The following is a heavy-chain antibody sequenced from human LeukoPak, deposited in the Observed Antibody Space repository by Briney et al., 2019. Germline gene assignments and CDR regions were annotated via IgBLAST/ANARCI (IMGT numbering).Heavy chain of an antibody. V-gene: IGHV4-59*01. CDR1: GGSISSYY. D-gene: IGHD4-17*01. CDR2: IYYSGST. J-gene: IGHJ5*02. CDR3: ARSLDYGDYVSANWFDP. Sequence: PSETLSLTCTVSGGSISSYYWSWIRQPPGKGLEWIGYIYYSGSTNYNPSLKSRVTISVDTSKNQFSLKLSSVTAADTAVYYCARSLDYGDYVSANWFDPWGQGTLVTVSS.